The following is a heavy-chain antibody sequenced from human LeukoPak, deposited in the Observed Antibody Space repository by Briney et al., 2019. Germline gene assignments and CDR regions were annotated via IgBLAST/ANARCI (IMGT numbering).Heavy chain of an antibody. Sequence: GGSLRLSYAASGLTFSKSWMSWVRQAPGQGLEWVAAIKGDGSEKDYVDSVKGRFTISRDNAKNSLYLQMNSLRAEDTAVYYCATYTNWVAGDVWGQGTSVSVSS. CDR3: ATYTNWVAGDV. CDR2: IKGDGSEK. V-gene: IGHV3-7*01. CDR1: GLTFSKSW. J-gene: IGHJ6*02. D-gene: IGHD1-1*01.